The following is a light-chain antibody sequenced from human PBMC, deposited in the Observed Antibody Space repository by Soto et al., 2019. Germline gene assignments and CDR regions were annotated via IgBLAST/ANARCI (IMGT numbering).Light chain of an antibody. V-gene: IGKV3-15*01. Sequence: ETVMTQSPVALSVSPGERATLSCRARQNVRKNLAWYQQKPGQAPRLLIYGASTRATGIPARFSGDGSGTELTLTIDSLQSEDFVVYYCLQYHGWPLTFGQGTRLEMK. CDR2: GAS. J-gene: IGKJ5*01. CDR1: QNVRKN. CDR3: LQYHGWPLT.